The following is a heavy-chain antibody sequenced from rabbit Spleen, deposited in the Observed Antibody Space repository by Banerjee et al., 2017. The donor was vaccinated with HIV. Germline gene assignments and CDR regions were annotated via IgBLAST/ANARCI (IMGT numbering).Heavy chain of an antibody. Sequence: QSLEGSGGGLVQPEGSLALTCKASGFSFSSSDYICWVRQAPGKGLEWIGYIDPLFGTTNYATWVNGRFSISRENTQNTLYLQLNSLTVADTASYYCVSEAGYASYGDSSLWGPVTLVTVS. CDR1: GFSFSSSDY. V-gene: IGHV1S7*01. D-gene: IGHD4-2*01. CDR2: IDPLFGTT. CDR3: VSEAGYASYGDSSL. J-gene: IGHJ4*01.